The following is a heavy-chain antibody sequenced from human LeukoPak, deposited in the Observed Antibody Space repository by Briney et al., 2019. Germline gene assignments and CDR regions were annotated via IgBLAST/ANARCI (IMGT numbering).Heavy chain of an antibody. CDR3: AKESWRFDS. CDR2: IGETGSRT. J-gene: IGHJ4*02. V-gene: IGHV3-23*01. D-gene: IGHD3-10*01. Sequence: PGGSLRLSRATSGFIFSNYAMSWVRQAPGKGLEWVSTIGETGSRTHYVDSVKGRFTISRDNSKNTLYLQMNSLRAEDTAIYYCAKESWRFDSWGQGTLVTVSS. CDR1: GFIFSNYA.